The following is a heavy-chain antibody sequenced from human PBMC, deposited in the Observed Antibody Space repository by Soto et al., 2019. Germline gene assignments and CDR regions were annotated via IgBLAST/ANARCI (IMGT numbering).Heavy chain of an antibody. CDR3: ARMATFGSLNWFDP. CDR2: MNPGSGDT. V-gene: IGHV1-8*01. J-gene: IGHJ5*02. Sequence: VKVPCKASGYSFTNNDVTWVRQATGQGLEWMGWMNPGSGDTGYAQKFQGRVTMTRDISIATAYMELSSLRSDDTAIYYCARMATFGSLNWFDPWGQGTLVTVSS. CDR1: GYSFTNND. D-gene: IGHD3-16*01.